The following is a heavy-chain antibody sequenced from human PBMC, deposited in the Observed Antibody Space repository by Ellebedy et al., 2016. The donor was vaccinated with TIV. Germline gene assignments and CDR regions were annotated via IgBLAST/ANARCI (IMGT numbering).Heavy chain of an antibody. CDR3: ARYDYGDSALYYYGMDV. J-gene: IGHJ6*02. V-gene: IGHV3-33*01. Sequence: PGGSLRLSCAASGFTFSSYGMHWVRQAPGKGLEWVAVIWYDGSNKYYADSVKGRFTISRDNSKNTLYLQMNSLRAEDTAVYYCARYDYGDSALYYYGMDVWGQGTTVTVSS. CDR2: IWYDGSNK. CDR1: GFTFSSYG. D-gene: IGHD4-17*01.